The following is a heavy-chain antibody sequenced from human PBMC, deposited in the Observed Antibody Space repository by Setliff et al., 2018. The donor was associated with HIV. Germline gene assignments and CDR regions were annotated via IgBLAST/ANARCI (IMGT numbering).Heavy chain of an antibody. CDR2: IYTSGTT. CDR1: GGSISSGSYY. D-gene: IGHD6-13*01. CDR3: ARRQQLVVPSNFDY. Sequence: SETLSLTCSVSGGSISSGSYYWGWIRQPAGKGLEWIGRIYTSGTTNYNPSLKSRVTISVDKSKNQFSLRLSPVTAADTAVYYRARRQQLVVPSNFDYWGQGTLVTVSS. J-gene: IGHJ4*02. V-gene: IGHV4-61*02.